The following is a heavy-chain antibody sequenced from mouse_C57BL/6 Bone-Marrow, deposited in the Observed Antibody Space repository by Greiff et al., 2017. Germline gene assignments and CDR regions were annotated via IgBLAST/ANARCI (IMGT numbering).Heavy chain of an antibody. Sequence: EVTLQESGAELVRPGASVKLSCTASGFNIKDYYMHWVKQRPEQGLEWIGRIDPEDGDTEYAPKFQGKATMTADTSSNTAYLQLSSLTSEDTAVYYCTTSGSNYCFADWGQGTLVTVSA. CDR2: IDPEDGDT. V-gene: IGHV14-1*01. CDR3: TTSGSNYCFAD. CDR1: GFNIKDYY. D-gene: IGHD2-5*01. J-gene: IGHJ3*01.